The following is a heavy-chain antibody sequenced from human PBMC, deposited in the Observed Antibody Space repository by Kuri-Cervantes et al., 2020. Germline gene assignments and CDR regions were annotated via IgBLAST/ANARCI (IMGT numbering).Heavy chain of an antibody. CDR2: IKSKTDGGTT. V-gene: IGHV3-15*01. Sequence: GESLKISCAASGFTFSNAWMSWVRQAPGKGLEWVGRIKSKTDGGTTDYAAPVKGRFTISRDNAKNSLYLQMNSLRAEDTAVYYCARERGGRSSGYYYYYGMDVWGQGTTVTVSS. CDR3: ARERGGRSSGYYYYYGMDV. D-gene: IGHD3-22*01. CDR1: GFTFSNAW. J-gene: IGHJ6*02.